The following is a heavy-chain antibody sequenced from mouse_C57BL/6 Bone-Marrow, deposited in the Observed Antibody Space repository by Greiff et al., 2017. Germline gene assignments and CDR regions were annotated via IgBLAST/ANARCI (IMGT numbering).Heavy chain of an antibody. D-gene: IGHD1-1*01. Sequence: QVHVKQSGAELVKPGASVKMSCKASGYTFTTYPIEWMKQNHGKSLEWIGNFHPYNDDTKYNEKFKGKATLTVEKSSSTVYLELSRFTSDDSAVYYCARGGYGTPDWCFDVWGTGTTVTVSS. V-gene: IGHV1-47*01. CDR3: ARGGYGTPDWCFDV. CDR1: GYTFTTYP. CDR2: FHPYNDDT. J-gene: IGHJ1*03.